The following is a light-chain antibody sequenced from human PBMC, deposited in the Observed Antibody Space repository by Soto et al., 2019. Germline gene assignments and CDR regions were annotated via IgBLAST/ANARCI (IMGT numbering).Light chain of an antibody. CDR2: EVS. CDR1: SGDVGVYNY. J-gene: IGLJ2*01. Sequence: SVLTQPASVSGSPGQSITISCTGTSGDVGVYNYVSWYQHHPGKAPKLLIYEVSNRPSGVSNRFSGSKSDNTASLTISGLQAEDEADYYCSSYASSNLVLFGGGTKVTVL. CDR3: SSYASSNLVL. V-gene: IGLV2-14*01.